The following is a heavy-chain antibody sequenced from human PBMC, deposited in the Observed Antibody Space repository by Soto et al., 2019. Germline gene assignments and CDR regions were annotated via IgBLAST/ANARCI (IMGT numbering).Heavy chain of an antibody. Sequence: QITLKESGPTLVKPTQTLTLTCTFSGFSLSTSGVGVGWIRQPPGKALEWLALIYWDDDKRYSPSLKSRLTITKDTSKNQVVLTLTNMDPVDTATYYCAHRRGDYTISNWFGPWGQGTLVTVSS. J-gene: IGHJ5*02. CDR2: IYWDDDK. V-gene: IGHV2-5*02. CDR1: GFSLSTSGVG. CDR3: AHRRGDYTISNWFGP. D-gene: IGHD4-17*01.